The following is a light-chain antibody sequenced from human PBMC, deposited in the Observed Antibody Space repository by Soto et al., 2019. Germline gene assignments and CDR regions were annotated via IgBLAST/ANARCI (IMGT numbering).Light chain of an antibody. CDR1: QSVSSS. V-gene: IGKV3-11*01. Sequence: DIVLTQSPGTLSLSPGQRATLSCRASQSVSSSSVAWYRQRPGQAPRLLIYDASNRATGIPARFSGSGSGTDFTLTISSLEPEDFAVYYCQQRSDWPSFGQGTRLEIK. CDR3: QQRSDWPS. CDR2: DAS. J-gene: IGKJ5*01.